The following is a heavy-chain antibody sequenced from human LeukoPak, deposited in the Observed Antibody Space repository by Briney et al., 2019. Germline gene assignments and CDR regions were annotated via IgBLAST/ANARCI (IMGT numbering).Heavy chain of an antibody. Sequence: PGGSLRLSCAASGFTVSSNYMSWVRQAPGKGLEWVSVIYSGGSTYYADSVKGRFTISRDNSKNTLYLQMNSLRAEDTAVYYCAKAETVYGGAYFDYWGQGTLVTVSS. V-gene: IGHV3-53*01. J-gene: IGHJ4*02. D-gene: IGHD3-16*01. CDR2: IYSGGST. CDR1: GFTVSSNY. CDR3: AKAETVYGGAYFDY.